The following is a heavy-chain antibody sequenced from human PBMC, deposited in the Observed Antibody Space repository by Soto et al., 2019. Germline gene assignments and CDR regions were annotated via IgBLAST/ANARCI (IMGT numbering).Heavy chain of an antibody. V-gene: IGHV1-69*06. CDR3: ASSYGTSWYGDY. CDR2: FIPMSGTP. J-gene: IGHJ4*02. CDR1: GGDFRNYA. Sequence: QVQLVQSGSEVKRPGSSVKVSCKASGGDFRNYALTWVRQAPGQGLEWMGGFIPMSGTPKYAQKFQGRVTITADTSGSMAYMELTSLRYDDTAVYYCASSYGTSWYGDYWGQGTLVTVS. D-gene: IGHD6-13*01.